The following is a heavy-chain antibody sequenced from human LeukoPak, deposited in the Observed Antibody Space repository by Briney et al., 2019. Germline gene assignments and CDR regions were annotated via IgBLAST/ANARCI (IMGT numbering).Heavy chain of an antibody. CDR1: GYSISSGYY. V-gene: IGHV4-38-2*02. CDR2: INHSGST. Sequence: SETLSLTCTVSGYSISSGYYWGWIRQPPGKGLEWIGEINHSGSTNYNPSLKSRVTISVDTSKNQFSLKLSSVTAADTAVYYCARDTFSAAGDPDAFDIWGQGTMVTVSS. J-gene: IGHJ3*02. D-gene: IGHD6-13*01. CDR3: ARDTFSAAGDPDAFDI.